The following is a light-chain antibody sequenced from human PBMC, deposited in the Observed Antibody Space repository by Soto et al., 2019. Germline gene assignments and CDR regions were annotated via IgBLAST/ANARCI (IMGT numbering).Light chain of an antibody. V-gene: IGKV2-28*01. J-gene: IGKJ3*01. CDR2: LGS. CDR3: MQGLQTLHA. Sequence: DIVLTQSPLSLPVTPGEPASSSCRSSQSLLHSYGYNYLDWYLQKPGQSPQLLIYLGSKRASGIPDRVSGSGSGRYFILKISRVETEDVGVYDCMQGLQTLHAFGPGTTVDSK. CDR1: QSLLHSYGYNY.